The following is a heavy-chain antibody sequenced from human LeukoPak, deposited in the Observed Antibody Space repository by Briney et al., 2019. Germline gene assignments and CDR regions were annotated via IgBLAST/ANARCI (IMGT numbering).Heavy chain of an antibody. D-gene: IGHD3-22*01. CDR2: ISNDGVYT. V-gene: IGHV3-23*01. J-gene: IGHJ4*02. CDR3: AKGSSGGRPYYFDY. CDR1: GFTFRNYA. Sequence: GGSLRLSCVASGFTFRNYAMSWVRQSPGKGLEWISAISNDGVYTFHADSVKGRLTISRGNSKNTLYLQMDSLRAEDTAIYYCAKGSSGGRPYYFDYWGQGTLVTVSS.